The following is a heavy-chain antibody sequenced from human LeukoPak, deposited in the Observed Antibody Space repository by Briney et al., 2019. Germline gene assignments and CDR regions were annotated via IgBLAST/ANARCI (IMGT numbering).Heavy chain of an antibody. D-gene: IGHD2-21*01. CDR2: ISYSGST. CDR1: GGSISSSSYY. CDR3: ARRTHGPRGEWFDP. V-gene: IGHV4-39*01. J-gene: IGHJ5*02. Sequence: PSETLSLTCTVSGGSISSSSYYWGWIRQPPGEGLEWIGTISYSGSTYYNPSLKSRVTISVVTSTNQFSLTLSSVTAADTAVYYCARRTHGPRGEWFDPWGQGTLVTVSS.